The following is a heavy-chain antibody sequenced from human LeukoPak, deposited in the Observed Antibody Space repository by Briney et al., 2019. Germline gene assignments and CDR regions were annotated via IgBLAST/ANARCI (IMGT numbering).Heavy chain of an antibody. CDR3: ATKRGATFDLFYYMDV. D-gene: IGHD2/OR15-2a*01. J-gene: IGHJ6*03. Sequence: ASVKVSCKASGYTFTGSYMHWVRQAPGQGLEGMGGSNPNSGGTNYAQKFQGRVTMTRDKSISTAYMELSGLEYDDTAFYYCATKRGATFDLFYYMDVWGKGTMVTVSS. CDR2: SNPNSGGT. CDR1: GYTFTGSY. V-gene: IGHV1-2*02.